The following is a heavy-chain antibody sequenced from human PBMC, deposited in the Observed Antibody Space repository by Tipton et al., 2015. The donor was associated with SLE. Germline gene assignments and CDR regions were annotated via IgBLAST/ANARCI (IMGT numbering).Heavy chain of an antibody. J-gene: IGHJ6*02. CDR3: ARGTVDYCGSGLYYYGLDV. V-gene: IGHV4-34*01. CDR2: INYSGST. Sequence: TLSLTCAVYGGSFSGYSWTWIRQPPGKGLEWIGEINYSGSTNYNPSLKSRVTISVDTSKNQFSLKLSSVTAADTAVYYCARGTVDYCGSGLYYYGLDVWGQGTAVTVSS. CDR1: GGSFSGYS. D-gene: IGHD3-10*01.